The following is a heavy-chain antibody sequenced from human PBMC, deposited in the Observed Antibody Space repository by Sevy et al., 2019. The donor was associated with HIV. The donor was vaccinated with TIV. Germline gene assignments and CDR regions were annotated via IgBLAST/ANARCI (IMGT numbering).Heavy chain of an antibody. D-gene: IGHD2-2*03. J-gene: IGHJ4*02. CDR2: ISHRGKT. V-gene: IGHV4-38-2*02. CDR3: ARGSQPINYDENGYYDY. Sequence: SETLSLTCTVSGYSISSGYYWGWIRQTPGKGLEWLGTISHRGKTHYNPSLKSGVTISVDTSKNQFSLSLNSVTAADTAVFYCARGSQPINYDENGYYDYWGQGTLVTVSS. CDR1: GYSISSGYY.